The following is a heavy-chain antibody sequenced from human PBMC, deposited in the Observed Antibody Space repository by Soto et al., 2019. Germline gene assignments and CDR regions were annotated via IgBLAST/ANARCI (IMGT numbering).Heavy chain of an antibody. J-gene: IGHJ4*02. CDR2: IYYTGTT. D-gene: IGHD1-1*01. V-gene: IGHV4-59*08. CDR1: GGSISDYY. Sequence: SETLSLTCTVSGGSISDYYWSWIRQPPGKGLEWIGYIYYTGTTSYNPSLKSRVTISLDTSKNHFSLRLDSVTAADTAVYYCARGPDVVVAPTAEGYYFDHWGQGALVTVSS. CDR3: ARGPDVVVAPTAEGYYFDH.